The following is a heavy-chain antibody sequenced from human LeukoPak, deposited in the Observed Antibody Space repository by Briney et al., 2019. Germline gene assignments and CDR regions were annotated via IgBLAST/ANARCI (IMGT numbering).Heavy chain of an antibody. CDR3: ARGEMPTFDAFDM. V-gene: IGHV1-2*02. CDR2: INPNSGGT. Sequence: ASVKVSYKASGGTFSSSAISWVRQAPGQGLEWMGWINPNSGGTNYQGRVTMTRGTSITTSYMELSRLRSDDTAVYYCARGEMPTFDAFDMWGQGTMVTVSS. D-gene: IGHD2-2*01. CDR1: GGTFSSSA. J-gene: IGHJ3*02.